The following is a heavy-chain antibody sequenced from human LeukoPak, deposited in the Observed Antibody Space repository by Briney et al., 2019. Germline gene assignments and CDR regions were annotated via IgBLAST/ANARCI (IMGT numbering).Heavy chain of an antibody. D-gene: IGHD6-19*01. CDR2: IKPDGSEK. J-gene: IGHJ4*02. V-gene: IGHV3-7*01. CDR1: GLIFSKYW. Sequence: PGGSLRLSCAASGLIFSKYWMTWVRQAPGKGLEWVASIKPDGSEKYYLDSVKGRFTISRDTARDSLYLQMNSLRDDDTSVYFCARDASALYGGRGTLVTVSS. CDR3: ARDASALY.